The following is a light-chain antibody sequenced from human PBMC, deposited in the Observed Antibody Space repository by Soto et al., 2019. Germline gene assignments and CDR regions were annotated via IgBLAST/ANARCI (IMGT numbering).Light chain of an antibody. CDR1: SRDVGGYNS. CDR3: SSYTSCSALYV. V-gene: IGLV2-14*01. Sequence: QSVLTQPASVSGSPGQSITISCTGTSRDVGGYNSVSWYQQHPGKAPKLMIYEVTNRPSGVSNRFSGSKSGNTASLTISGLQAEDEADYYCSSYTSCSALYVFGTGTKLTVL. CDR2: EVT. J-gene: IGLJ1*01.